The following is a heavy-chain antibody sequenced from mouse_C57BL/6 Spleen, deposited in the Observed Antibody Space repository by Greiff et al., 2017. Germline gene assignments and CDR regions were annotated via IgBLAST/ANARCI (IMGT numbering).Heavy chain of an antibody. CDR1: GFSLSTFGMG. Sequence: QVTLKESGPGILQPSQTLSLTCSFSGFSLSTFGMGVGWIRQPSGNGLEWLAHIWWDGDKYYNPALKSRLTFAKDTSNNQVFLTTADVDTSDTATYYCARVIYDGPPDYWGQGTSVTVSS. CDR2: IWWDGDK. J-gene: IGHJ4*01. D-gene: IGHD2-3*01. CDR3: ARVIYDGPPDY. V-gene: IGHV8-8*01.